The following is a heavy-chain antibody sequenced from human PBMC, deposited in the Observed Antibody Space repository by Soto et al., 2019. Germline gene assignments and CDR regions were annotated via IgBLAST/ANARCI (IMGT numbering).Heavy chain of an antibody. CDR2: IWYDGSNK. Sequence: QVQLVESGGGVVQPGRSLRLSCAASGFTFSSYGMHWVRQAPGKGLEWVAVIWYDGSNKYYADSVKGRFTISRDNSKNXLYLQMNSLSAEDTAVYYCARDRALLTYYYYGMDVWGQGTTVTVSS. D-gene: IGHD2-21*02. CDR1: GFTFSSYG. V-gene: IGHV3-33*01. J-gene: IGHJ6*02. CDR3: ARDRALLTYYYYGMDV.